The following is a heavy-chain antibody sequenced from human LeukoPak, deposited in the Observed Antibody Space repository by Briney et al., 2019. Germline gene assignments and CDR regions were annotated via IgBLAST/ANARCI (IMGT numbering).Heavy chain of an antibody. D-gene: IGHD1-14*01. V-gene: IGHV3-11*01. CDR3: ASGGRAYNF. CDR2: ISSNGNII. J-gene: IGHJ4*02. CDR1: GMRFGDFY. Sequence: GGSLRLSCAASGMRFGDFYMSWMRQAPGKGLEWISFISSNGNIIHYADSAKGRFTISRDNAKNSLYLHMDSLRVEDTATYYCASGGRAYNFWGPGTAVTVSS.